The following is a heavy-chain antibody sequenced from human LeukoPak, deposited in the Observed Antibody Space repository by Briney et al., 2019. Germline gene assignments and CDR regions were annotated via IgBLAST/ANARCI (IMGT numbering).Heavy chain of an antibody. J-gene: IGHJ5*02. CDR1: GGSISSYY. V-gene: IGHV4-59*01. D-gene: IGHD3-10*01. CDR3: ARGRSGGDWFDP. CDR2: IYYSGST. Sequence: SETLSFTCTVSGGSISSYYWSWIRQPPGKGLEWIGYIYYSGSTNYNPSLKSRVTISVDTSKNQFSLKLTSVTAADTAVYYCARGRSGGDWFDPWGQGTLVTVSS.